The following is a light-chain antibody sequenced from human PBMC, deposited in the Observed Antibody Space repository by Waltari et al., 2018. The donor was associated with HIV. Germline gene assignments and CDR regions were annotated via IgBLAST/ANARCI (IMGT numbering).Light chain of an antibody. CDR3: CSYAGSSTVV. V-gene: IGLV2-23*02. CDR1: SSDVGDYNY. Sequence: QSALTQPASVSGSPGQSITISCTGTSSDVGDYNYVSWYQQHPGKAPKLMIYDVNKRPSGGSNRFSGSKSGNTASLTSSGLQAEDEADYYCCSYAGSSTVVFGGGTKLTVL. CDR2: DVN. J-gene: IGLJ2*01.